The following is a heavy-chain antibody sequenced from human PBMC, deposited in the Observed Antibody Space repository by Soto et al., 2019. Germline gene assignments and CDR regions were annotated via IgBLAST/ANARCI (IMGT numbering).Heavy chain of an antibody. Sequence: QVQLVESGGGVVQSGMSLRLSCAASGFTFSSYGMHWVRQAPGKGLEWVAVISYDGSNKYYADSVKGRFTISRDSSKNTLYLEMYGLRPEDTAVYYCAKGEYYYGSGSPYYGMDVWGQGTTVTVSS. V-gene: IGHV3-30*18. CDR3: AKGEYYYGSGSPYYGMDV. CDR2: ISYDGSNK. J-gene: IGHJ6*02. CDR1: GFTFSSYG. D-gene: IGHD3-10*01.